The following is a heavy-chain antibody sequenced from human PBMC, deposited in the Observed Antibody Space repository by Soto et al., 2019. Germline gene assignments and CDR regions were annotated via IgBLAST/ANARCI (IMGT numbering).Heavy chain of an antibody. CDR3: ARHISGGSYYYYYMDV. Sequence: SETLSLTCTVSGGSISSSSYYWGWIRQPPGKGLEWIGSIYYSGSTYYNPSLKSRVTISVDTSKNQFSLKLSSVTAADTAVYYCARHISGGSYYYYYMDVWGKGTTVTVSS. J-gene: IGHJ6*03. V-gene: IGHV4-39*01. CDR2: IYYSGST. D-gene: IGHD1-26*01. CDR1: GGSISSSSYY.